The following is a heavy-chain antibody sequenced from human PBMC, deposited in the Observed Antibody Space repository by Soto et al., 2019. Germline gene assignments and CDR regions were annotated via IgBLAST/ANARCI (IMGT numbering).Heavy chain of an antibody. Sequence: GGSLRLSCAASGFTFSSYGMHWVRQAPGKGLEWVAVISYDGSNKYYADSVKGRFTISRDNSKNTLYLQMNSLRAEDTAVYYCAKVILGSGTKVSNGMDVWGQGTTVTVSS. V-gene: IGHV3-30*18. CDR2: ISYDGSNK. D-gene: IGHD3-10*01. CDR3: AKVILGSGTKVSNGMDV. CDR1: GFTFSSYG. J-gene: IGHJ6*02.